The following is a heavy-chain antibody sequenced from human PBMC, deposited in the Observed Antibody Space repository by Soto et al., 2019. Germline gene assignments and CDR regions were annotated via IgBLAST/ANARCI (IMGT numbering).Heavy chain of an antibody. CDR1: RFTFSSYA. CDR2: INYSGGST. J-gene: IGHJ6*02. CDR3: AKTVGTYYAVDV. D-gene: IGHD1-26*01. V-gene: IGHV3-23*01. Sequence: EVQLLESGGALIQPGGSLRLSCAASRFTFSSYAMSWVRQAPGKGLEWVSLINYSGGSTYYADSVKGRFTISRDNSKNTPYLQMSSLRAEDTAVYYCAKTVGTYYAVDVWGQGTTVTVSS.